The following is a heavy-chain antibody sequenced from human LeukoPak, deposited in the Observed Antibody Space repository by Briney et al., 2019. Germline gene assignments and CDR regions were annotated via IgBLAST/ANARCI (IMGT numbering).Heavy chain of an antibody. J-gene: IGHJ6*04. CDR2: ISSSSSYI. CDR1: GFTFSSYS. CDR3: ARDEDLYGMDV. Sequence: GGSLRLSCAASGFTFSSYSMNWVRQAPGKGLEWVSSISSSSSYIYYADSVKGRFTISRDNAKNSLYLQMNSLGAEDTAVYYCARDEDLYGMDVWGKGTTVTVSS. V-gene: IGHV3-21*01.